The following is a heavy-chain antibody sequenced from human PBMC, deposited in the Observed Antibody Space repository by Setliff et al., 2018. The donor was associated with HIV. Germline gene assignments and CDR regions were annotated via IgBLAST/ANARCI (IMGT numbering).Heavy chain of an antibody. D-gene: IGHD3-3*02. CDR1: GYSIISEYC. V-gene: IGHV4-38-2*01. CDR3: GRLDTFLNHFDY. J-gene: IGHJ4*02. Sequence: PSETLSLTCDVSGYSIISEYCWGWVRQSPGKGLEWIGTVYQSGTTYYNPSLKSRITLSIDRSKDQFSLRLTSVTAADTAIYYCGRLDTFLNHFDYWGQGVPVTVSS. CDR2: VYQSGTT.